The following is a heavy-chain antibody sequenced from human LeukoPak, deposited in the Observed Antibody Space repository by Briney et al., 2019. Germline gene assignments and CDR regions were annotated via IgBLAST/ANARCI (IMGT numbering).Heavy chain of an antibody. CDR1: GGSFSGYY. CDR2: IYSTTAS. D-gene: IGHD1-1*01. Sequence: PSETLSLTCAVYGGSFSGYYWSWIRQPPGKGLEWIGSIYSTTASYYNPSLGSRVTVSVDTSKNQLSLELTSVTAADTGVYYCARGIWNDYYFDYWGQRTLVTVSS. V-gene: IGHV4-34*01. J-gene: IGHJ4*02. CDR3: ARGIWNDYYFDY.